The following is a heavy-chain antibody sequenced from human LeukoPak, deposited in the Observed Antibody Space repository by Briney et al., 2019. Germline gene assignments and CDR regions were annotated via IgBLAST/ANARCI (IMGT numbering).Heavy chain of an antibody. D-gene: IGHD4-17*01. CDR3: AKGPSTVTTRGYFDY. Sequence: GGSLRLSCAASGFTFSSYAMSWVRRAPGKGLEWVSGISGSGGSTYYADSVKGRFTISRDKSKNTMYLHMNSLSDEDTAVYYCAKGPSTVTTRGYFDYWGQGTLVTVSS. CDR2: ISGSGGST. V-gene: IGHV3-23*01. CDR1: GFTFSSYA. J-gene: IGHJ4*02.